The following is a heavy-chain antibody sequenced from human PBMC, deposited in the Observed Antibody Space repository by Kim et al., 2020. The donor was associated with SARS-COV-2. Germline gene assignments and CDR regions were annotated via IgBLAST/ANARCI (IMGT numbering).Heavy chain of an antibody. Sequence: SETLSLTCAVYGGSFSGYYWSWIRQPPGKGLEWIGEINHSGSTNYNPSLKSRVTISVDTSKNQFSLKLSSVTAADTAVYYCARGSIAAAGSTKKFDPWGQGTLVTVSS. CDR2: INHSGST. CDR1: GGSFSGYY. J-gene: IGHJ5*02. D-gene: IGHD6-13*01. CDR3: ARGSIAAAGSTKKFDP. V-gene: IGHV4-34*01.